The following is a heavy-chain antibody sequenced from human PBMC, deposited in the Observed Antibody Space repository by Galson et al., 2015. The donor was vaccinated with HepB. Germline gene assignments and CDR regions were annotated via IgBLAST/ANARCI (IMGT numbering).Heavy chain of an antibody. D-gene: IGHD1-26*01. J-gene: IGHJ4*02. Sequence: SLRLSCAASGFTFSSYGMHWDRQAPGKGLEWMGVIWYDGSNKYYADSVKGRFTISRDNSKNTLFLQMNSLRVEDTGIYYCARDRGFHSDSPAYWGQGTMVIVS. CDR2: IWYDGSNK. V-gene: IGHV3-33*01. CDR3: ARDRGFHSDSPAY. CDR1: GFTFSSYG.